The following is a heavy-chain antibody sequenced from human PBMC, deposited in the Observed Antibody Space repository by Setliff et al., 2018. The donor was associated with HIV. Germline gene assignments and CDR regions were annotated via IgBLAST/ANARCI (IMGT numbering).Heavy chain of an antibody. J-gene: IGHJ6*03. D-gene: IGHD2-21*02. CDR3: ARGVLITKRVTQTGGYYYYTDV. V-gene: IGHV4-38-2*02. CDR1: GYSISSGYY. Sequence: SETLSLTCTVSGYSISSGYYWGWIRQPPGKGLEWIGSIYHSGITYYNPSLKSRVTISTGTSNNQFSLTLSSVTAADTAVYYCARGVLITKRVTQTGGYYYYTDVWGKGTTVTVSS. CDR2: IYHSGIT.